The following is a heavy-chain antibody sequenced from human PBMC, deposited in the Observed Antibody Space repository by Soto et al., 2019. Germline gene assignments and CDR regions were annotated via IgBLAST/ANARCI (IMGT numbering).Heavy chain of an antibody. J-gene: IGHJ4*02. CDR3: AKEGRRYDFWSGYQHFDY. V-gene: IGHV3-23*01. Sequence: EVQLLESGGGLVQPGGSLRLSCAASGFTFSSYTMSWVHQAPGKGLEWVSAISGSGGSTYYADSVKGRFTISRDNSKNTLYLQMNSLRAEDTAVYYCAKEGRRYDFWSGYQHFDYWGQGTLVTVSS. CDR1: GFTFSSYT. CDR2: ISGSGGST. D-gene: IGHD3-3*01.